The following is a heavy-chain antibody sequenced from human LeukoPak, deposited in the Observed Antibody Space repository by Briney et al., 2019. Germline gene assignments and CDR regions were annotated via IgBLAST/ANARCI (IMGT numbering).Heavy chain of an antibody. CDR1: GFTFSSYG. J-gene: IGHJ3*02. D-gene: IGHD2-21*02. Sequence: GGSLRLSCAASGFTFSSYGMHWVRQAPGKGLEWVAFIRYDGSNKYYADSVKGRFTISRDNSKNTLYLQMNSLRAEDTAVYYCAKDHIVVVTLPQNAFDIWGQGTMVTVSS. CDR3: AKDHIVVVTLPQNAFDI. CDR2: IRYDGSNK. V-gene: IGHV3-30*02.